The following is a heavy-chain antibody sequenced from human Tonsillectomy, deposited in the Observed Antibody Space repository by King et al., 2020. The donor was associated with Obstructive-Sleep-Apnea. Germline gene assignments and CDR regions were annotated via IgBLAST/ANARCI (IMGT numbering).Heavy chain of an antibody. Sequence: VQLVESGGGLVKPGGSLRLSCAASGFTFSSYSMNWVRQAPGKGLEWVSSIRSSSSYIYYADSVKGRFTISRDNAKNSLYLQMNSLRAEDTAVYYCARADGYNSLDYWGQGTLVTVSS. D-gene: IGHD5-24*01. CDR1: GFTFSSYS. CDR3: ARADGYNSLDY. CDR2: IRSSSSYI. J-gene: IGHJ4*02. V-gene: IGHV3-21*01.